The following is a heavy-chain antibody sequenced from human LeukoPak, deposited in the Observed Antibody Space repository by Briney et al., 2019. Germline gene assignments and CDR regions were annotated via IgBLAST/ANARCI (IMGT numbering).Heavy chain of an antibody. CDR2: INHSGST. CDR1: GGSFSGYY. CDR3: ARGGEHSYGFRRFDY. Sequence: SETLSLTCAVYGGSFSGYYWSWIRQPPGKGLEWIGEINHSGSTNYNPSLKSRVTISVDTSKNQFSLKLSSVTAADTAVYYCARGGEHSYGFRRFDYWGQGTLVTVSS. J-gene: IGHJ4*02. V-gene: IGHV4-34*01. D-gene: IGHD5-18*01.